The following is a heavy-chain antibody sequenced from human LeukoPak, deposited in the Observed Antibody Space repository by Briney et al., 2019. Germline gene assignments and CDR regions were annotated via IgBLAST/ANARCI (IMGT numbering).Heavy chain of an antibody. Sequence: PGRSLRLSCAASGFTFSSYAMAWVRQAPGKGLEWVSSISGGSTYYADSVKGRFTISRDNTQNTLYLQMNSLRAEDTAVYYCAKGGYNYGYVDYWGQGTLVTVSS. CDR3: AKGGYNYGYVDY. J-gene: IGHJ4*02. CDR1: GFTFSSYA. D-gene: IGHD5-18*01. CDR2: ISGGST. V-gene: IGHV3-23*01.